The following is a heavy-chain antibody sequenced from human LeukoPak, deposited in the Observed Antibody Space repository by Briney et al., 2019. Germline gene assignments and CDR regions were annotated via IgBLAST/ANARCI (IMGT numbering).Heavy chain of an antibody. Sequence: SETLSLTCTVSGGSISSGDYYWSWIRQPPGKGLEWIGYIYYSGSTYYNPSLKSRVTISVDTSKNQFSLKLSSVTAADTAVYYCARAEYSSSHFDYWGQGTLVTVSS. V-gene: IGHV4-30-4*02. J-gene: IGHJ4*02. CDR1: GGSISSGDYY. CDR3: ARAEYSSSHFDY. D-gene: IGHD6-6*01. CDR2: IYYSGST.